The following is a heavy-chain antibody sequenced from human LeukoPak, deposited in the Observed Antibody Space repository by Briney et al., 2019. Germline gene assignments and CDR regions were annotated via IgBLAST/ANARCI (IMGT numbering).Heavy chain of an antibody. CDR3: AKTAQHDS. J-gene: IGHJ4*02. V-gene: IGHV3-23*01. D-gene: IGHD5-18*01. CDR2: LSGSGGNT. Sequence: PGGSLRLSCAASGFTFSTSAMSWVRQAPGEGLEWVSALSGSGGNTYYADSVKGRFTISRDNSKSTLYLQMNSLRADDTAVYYCAKTAQHDSWGQGTLVIVSS. CDR1: GFTFSTSA.